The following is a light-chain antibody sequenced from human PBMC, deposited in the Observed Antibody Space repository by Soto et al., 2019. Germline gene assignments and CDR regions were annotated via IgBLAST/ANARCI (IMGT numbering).Light chain of an antibody. V-gene: IGKV3-20*01. CDR3: QQYGSSPRT. J-gene: IGKJ1*01. Sequence: EIVLTQSPATLSLSPGERVTLSCRASQSVSSNYLAWYQQKPGQAPRLLIFAASSRNTGIPDRFSGSGSGTDFTLTISRLEPEDFAVYHCQQYGSSPRTFGQGTKVEIK. CDR1: QSVSSNY. CDR2: AAS.